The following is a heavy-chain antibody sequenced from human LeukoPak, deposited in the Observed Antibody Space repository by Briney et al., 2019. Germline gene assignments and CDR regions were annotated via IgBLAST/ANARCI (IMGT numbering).Heavy chain of an antibody. CDR1: GFTFSSYA. J-gene: IGHJ5*02. V-gene: IGHV3-23*01. CDR2: ICGSGGST. D-gene: IGHD3-22*01. CDR3: AKDVYDSSGYDWFDP. Sequence: GGSLRLSCAASGFTFSSYAMSWVRQAPGKGLEWVSAICGSGGSTYYADSVKGRFTISRDNSKNTLYLQMNSLRAEDTAVYYCAKDVYDSSGYDWFDPWGQGTLVTVSS.